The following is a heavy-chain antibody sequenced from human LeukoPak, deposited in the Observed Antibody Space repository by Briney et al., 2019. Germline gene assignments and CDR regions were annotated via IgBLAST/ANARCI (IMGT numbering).Heavy chain of an antibody. D-gene: IGHD5-18*01. CDR1: GGSFSGYY. J-gene: IGHJ4*01. CDR2: INHSGST. Sequence: SETLSLTCAVYGGSFSGYYWSWIRQPPGKGLEWIGEINHSGSTNYNPSLKSRVTMSLDTSKNQFSLRLTSVTATDTAVYYCARDDFDDNGYRPFYYWGHGSLVTVSS. V-gene: IGHV4-34*01. CDR3: ARDDFDDNGYRPFYY.